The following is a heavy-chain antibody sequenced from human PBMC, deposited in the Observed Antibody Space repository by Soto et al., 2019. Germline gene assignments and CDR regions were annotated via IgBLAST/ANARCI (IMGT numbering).Heavy chain of an antibody. CDR3: AREEGSAYNFGYGMDV. D-gene: IGHD5-18*01. V-gene: IGHV3-53*02. CDR1: GFTVRTNF. Sequence: EMQLVETGGDLIQPGGSLRLSCAASGFTVRTNFMNWFRQPPGKGLEWVSIIYNGGRPDYADSVKGRFTVSRDNSKNTLYLQMNSLRVEDTGVYYCAREEGSAYNFGYGMDVWGQGTTVTVSS. J-gene: IGHJ6*02. CDR2: IYNGGRP.